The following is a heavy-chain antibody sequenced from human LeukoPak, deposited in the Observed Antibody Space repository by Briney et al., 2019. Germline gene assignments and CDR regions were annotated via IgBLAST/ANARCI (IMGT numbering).Heavy chain of an antibody. CDR1: GFTFSNAC. Sequence: RGSLRLSCAASGFTFSNACMSWVRQAPGKGLEWVGRIKSKTDGATTDYAAPVKVRYTMSRDETKYTLNLQMNSLKTEDTAVYYCTPAHDYDSSGYQFDAFDIWGQGTMATVS. D-gene: IGHD3-22*01. CDR2: IKSKTDGATT. J-gene: IGHJ3*02. CDR3: TPAHDYDSSGYQFDAFDI. V-gene: IGHV3-15*01.